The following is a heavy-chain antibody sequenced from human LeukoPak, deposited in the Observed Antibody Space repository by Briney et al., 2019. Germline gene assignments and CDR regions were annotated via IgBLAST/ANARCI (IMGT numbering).Heavy chain of an antibody. CDR1: GFTFSSYS. CDR2: ISSSSSYI. Sequence: GGSLRLSCAASGFTFSSYSMNWVRQAPGKGLEWVSSISSSSSYIYYADSVKGRFTISRDNAKNSLYLQMNSLRAEDTAVYYCARGPYDFWSGLGYYYYYMDVWGKGTTVTVSS. J-gene: IGHJ6*03. CDR3: ARGPYDFWSGLGYYYYYMDV. V-gene: IGHV3-21*01. D-gene: IGHD3-3*01.